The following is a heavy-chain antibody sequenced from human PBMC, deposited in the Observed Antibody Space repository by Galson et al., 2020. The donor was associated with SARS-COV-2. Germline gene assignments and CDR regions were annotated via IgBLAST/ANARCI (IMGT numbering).Heavy chain of an antibody. J-gene: IGHJ5*02. Sequence: GGSLRLSCSASGFIFSDYAMHWVRQAPGKGLEYVSAMSPNGGTSFYADSVNGRFTMSRDNSENMFYLQMTALRLEDTGFYYCLSYSSTRQNHWGQGTLVTVSS. D-gene: IGHD2-2*01. CDR2: MSPNGGTS. V-gene: IGHV3-64D*06. CDR3: LSYSSTRQNH. CDR1: GFIFSDYA.